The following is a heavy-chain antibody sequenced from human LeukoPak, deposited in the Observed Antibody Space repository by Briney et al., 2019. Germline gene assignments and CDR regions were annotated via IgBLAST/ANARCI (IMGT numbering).Heavy chain of an antibody. CDR3: ARVVVTAIRWDWYFDL. Sequence: ASVKVSCKASGYTFTSYGISWVRQAPGQGLEWMGWISAYNGNTNYAQKLQGRVTMTTDTSTSTAYMELRSLRSDDTAVYYCARVVVTAIRWDWYFDLWGRGTLVTVSS. J-gene: IGHJ2*01. V-gene: IGHV1-18*01. CDR2: ISAYNGNT. CDR1: GYTFTSYG. D-gene: IGHD2-21*02.